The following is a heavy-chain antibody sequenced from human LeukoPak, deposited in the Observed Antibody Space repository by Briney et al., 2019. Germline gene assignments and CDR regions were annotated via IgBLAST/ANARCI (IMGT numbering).Heavy chain of an antibody. V-gene: IGHV4-61*02. CDR1: GGSISSSSYY. J-gene: IGHJ4*02. Sequence: SETLSLTCTVSGGSISSSSYYWSWIRQPAGKGLEWIGRIYTSGSTNYNPSLKSRVTISVDTSRNQFSLKLSSVTAADTAVYYCARIYSSGYYLGYFDYWGQGTLVTVSS. CDR3: ARIYSSGYYLGYFDY. CDR2: IYTSGST. D-gene: IGHD3-22*01.